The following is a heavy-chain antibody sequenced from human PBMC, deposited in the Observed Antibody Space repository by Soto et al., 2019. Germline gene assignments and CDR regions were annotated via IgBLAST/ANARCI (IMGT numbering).Heavy chain of an antibody. D-gene: IGHD4-4*01. CDR2: ISYDGSDK. CDR3: AKGDTYYSGKNYYYFGMDV. V-gene: IGHV3-30*18. CDR1: GFTFSTYG. Sequence: QVHLVASGGGVVQPGRSLRLSCAASGFTFSTYGMHWVRQAPGKGLEWVALISYDGSDKYYADSVKGRFTISRDNSKNTLYLQMNSLRPEDTAVYSCAKGDTYYSGKNYYYFGMDVWGQGTTVTVSS. J-gene: IGHJ6*02.